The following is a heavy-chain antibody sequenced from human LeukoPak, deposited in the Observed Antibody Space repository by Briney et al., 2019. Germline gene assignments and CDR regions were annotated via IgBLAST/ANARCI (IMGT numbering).Heavy chain of an antibody. D-gene: IGHD6-13*01. Sequence: GGSLRLSCAASGFTFDDYAMHWVRQAPGEGLEWVSGISWNSGSIGYADSVKGRFTISRDNAKNSLYLQMNSLRAEDTALYYCAKDQIAAAGTVAFDIWGQGTMVTVSS. CDR1: GFTFDDYA. CDR2: ISWNSGSI. CDR3: AKDQIAAAGTVAFDI. V-gene: IGHV3-9*01. J-gene: IGHJ3*02.